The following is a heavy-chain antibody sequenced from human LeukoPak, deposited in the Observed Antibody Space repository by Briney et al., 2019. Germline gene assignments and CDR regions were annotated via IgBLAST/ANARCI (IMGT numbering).Heavy chain of an antibody. V-gene: IGHV5-51*01. CDR1: GYSFSNYW. CDR3: ARRYYYDSSGSTFDY. CDR2: IYPGDSDT. D-gene: IGHD3-22*01. Sequence: GESLKISCKCSGYSFSNYWIGWVRQMPGKGLEWMGIIYPGDSDTRNSPSFQGQVTISADKSISTAYLQWSSLKASDTAMYYCARRYYYDSSGSTFDYWGQGTQVTVSS. J-gene: IGHJ4*02.